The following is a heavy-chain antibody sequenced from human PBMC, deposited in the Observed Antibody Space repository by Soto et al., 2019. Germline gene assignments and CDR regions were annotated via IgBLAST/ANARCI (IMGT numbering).Heavy chain of an antibody. J-gene: IGHJ2*01. Sequence: PGGSLRLSCAASGFTFSDYYMSWVRQAPGKGLEWVSYISSSGSTIYYADSVKGRFTISRDNAKNSLYLQMNSLRAEDTAVYYCARIYCSGGSCYHNWYFDLWGRGTLVTVSS. CDR2: ISSSGSTI. CDR1: GFTFSDYY. CDR3: ARIYCSGGSCYHNWYFDL. V-gene: IGHV3-11*01. D-gene: IGHD2-15*01.